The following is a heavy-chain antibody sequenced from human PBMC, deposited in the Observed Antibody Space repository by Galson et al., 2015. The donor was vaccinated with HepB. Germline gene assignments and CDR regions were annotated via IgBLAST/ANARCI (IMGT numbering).Heavy chain of an antibody. D-gene: IGHD3-10*01. Sequence: SLRLSCAASGINFSGYWMSWVRQAPGKGLEWVANIRPDGGQRAYVDSVKGRFTISRDNAKSSLYLQMDSLGVEDTAVYHYVRDRGFGANDYWGHGTLVTVSS. CDR1: GINFSGYW. CDR2: IRPDGGQR. J-gene: IGHJ4*01. V-gene: IGHV3-7*03. CDR3: VRDRGFGANDY.